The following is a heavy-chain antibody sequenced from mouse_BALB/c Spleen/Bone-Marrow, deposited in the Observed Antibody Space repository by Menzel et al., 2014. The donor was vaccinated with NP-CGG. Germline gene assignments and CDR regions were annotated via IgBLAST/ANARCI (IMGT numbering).Heavy chain of an antibody. CDR3: TTGGNDWFAY. D-gene: IGHD2-1*01. CDR1: GYTFTSYW. CDR2: INPTSGYT. V-gene: IGHV1-7*01. Sequence: VQLQQSGPELAKPGASVKMSCRASGYTFTSYWTNWVKQRPVQGLEWIGYINPTSGYTEYNQKFKDKATLTTDKSSSTAYMQLSSLTSEDSAVYYCTTGGNDWFAYWGQGTLVTVSA. J-gene: IGHJ3*01.